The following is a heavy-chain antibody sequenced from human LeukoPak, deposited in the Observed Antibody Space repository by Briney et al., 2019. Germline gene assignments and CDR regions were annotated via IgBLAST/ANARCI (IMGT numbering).Heavy chain of an antibody. CDR1: GFTFDDYA. CDR3: AKSLRGYYDSSGTFDY. Sequence: PGGSLRLSCAASGFTFDDYAMHWVRQAPGKGLEWVSGISWNSGSIGYADSVKGRFTISRDNAKNSLYPQMNSLRAEDTALYYCAKSLRGYYDSSGTFDYWGQGTLVTVSS. V-gene: IGHV3-9*01. CDR2: ISWNSGSI. J-gene: IGHJ4*02. D-gene: IGHD3-22*01.